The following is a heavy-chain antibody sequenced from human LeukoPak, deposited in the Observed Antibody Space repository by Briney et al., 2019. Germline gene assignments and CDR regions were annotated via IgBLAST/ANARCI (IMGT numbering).Heavy chain of an antibody. CDR3: AKGHGEYCGAGCYSRVLDF. J-gene: IGHJ4*02. D-gene: IGHD2-21*01. V-gene: IGHV3-23*01. Sequence: TGGSLRLSCAASGFTFNNYAMNWVRQAPGKGLEWVSVISGSGGSTVYADSVKGRFTISRDNSKNTLYLQMNSLGAEDTGVYHCAKGHGEYCGAGCYSRVLDFWGQGTLVTVSS. CDR2: ISGSGGST. CDR1: GFTFNNYA.